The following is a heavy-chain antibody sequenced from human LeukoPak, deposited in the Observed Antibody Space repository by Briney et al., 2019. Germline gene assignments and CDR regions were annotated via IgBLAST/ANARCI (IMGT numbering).Heavy chain of an antibody. CDR3: ARDRTGRDYYASGSFDAFDI. V-gene: IGHV1-8*03. Sequence: ASVKVSCNASGHTFTSYDINWVRQATGQGLEWMGWMNPNSGNTGYAQKFQGRVTITRNTSISTAYMELSSLRSEDTAVYYCARDRTGRDYYASGSFDAFDIWRQGTMVTVSS. CDR1: GHTFTSYD. CDR2: MNPNSGNT. D-gene: IGHD3-10*01. J-gene: IGHJ3*02.